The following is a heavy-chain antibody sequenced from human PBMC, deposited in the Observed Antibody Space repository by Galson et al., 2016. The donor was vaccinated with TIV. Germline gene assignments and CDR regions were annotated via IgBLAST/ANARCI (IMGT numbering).Heavy chain of an antibody. Sequence: SVKVSCKASGYTFSGYNLHWVRQAPEQGLEWMGRIIPNSGGTNYAQKFQGRITMTRDTSINTTYMELRRLRSDDTAIYYCAKDLEDWGQGTLVSVSS. J-gene: IGHJ4*02. CDR1: GYTFSGYN. CDR3: AKDLED. CDR2: IIPNSGGT. V-gene: IGHV1-2*06.